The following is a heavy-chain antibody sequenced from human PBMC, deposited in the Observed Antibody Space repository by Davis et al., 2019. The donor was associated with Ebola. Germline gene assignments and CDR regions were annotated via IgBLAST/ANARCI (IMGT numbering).Heavy chain of an antibody. CDR2: IYSGGTT. J-gene: IGHJ4*02. Sequence: GKSLKISCAASGFTVSSNYMFWVRQAPRKGLEWVSIIYSGGTTSYADSVKGRFTISRDNSKNTFYLHMSSLRAEDSAVYYCARDEDWSYDYWGQGALVTVSS. D-gene: IGHD1-7*01. V-gene: IGHV3-66*01. CDR1: GFTVSSNY. CDR3: ARDEDWSYDY.